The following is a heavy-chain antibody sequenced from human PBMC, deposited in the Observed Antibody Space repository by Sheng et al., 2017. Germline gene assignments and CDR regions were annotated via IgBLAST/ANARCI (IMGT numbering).Heavy chain of an antibody. CDR2: IKQDGSEK. D-gene: IGHD6-19*01. Sequence: EVQLVESGGGLVQPGGSLRLSCAASGFTFSSYWMSWVHQAPGKGLEWVANIKQDGSEKYYVDSVKGRFTISRDNAKNSLYLQMNSLRAEDTAVYYCARSRLTRKAIAVAGAPYFDYWGQGTLVTVSS. CDR1: GFTFSSYW. J-gene: IGHJ4*02. V-gene: IGHV3-7*01. CDR3: ARSRLTRKAIAVAGAPYFDY.